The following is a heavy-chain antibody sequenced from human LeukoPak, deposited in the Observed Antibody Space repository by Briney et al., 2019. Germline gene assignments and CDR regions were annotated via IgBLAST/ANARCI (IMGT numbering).Heavy chain of an antibody. D-gene: IGHD3-22*01. CDR3: ARVRALSYYDSSGDLYYFDY. J-gene: IGHJ4*02. V-gene: IGHV4-59*01. Sequence: PGGSLRLSCAASGFTFSSYWMSWLRQPPGKGLEWIGYIYYSGSTDYNPSLKSRVTISVDTSKNQFSLKLSSVTAADTAVYYCARVRALSYYDSSGDLYYFDYWGQGTLVTVSS. CDR1: GFTFSSYW. CDR2: IYYSGST.